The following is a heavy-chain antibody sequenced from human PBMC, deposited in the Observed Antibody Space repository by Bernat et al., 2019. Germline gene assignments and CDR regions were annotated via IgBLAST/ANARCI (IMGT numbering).Heavy chain of an antibody. J-gene: IGHJ4*02. CDR3: ARDLDPTQLYSIPHFDF. D-gene: IGHD2-21*01. Sequence: QVQLVESGAEVKKPGASVKIPCEASGYTFTHGISWVRQAPGQGLEWMGWISPYNRNTNYAQKLQGRVTMTTDTSTSTAYMELRSLRSDDTAVYYCARDLDPTQLYSIPHFDFWGQGTLVTVSS. V-gene: IGHV1-18*01. CDR2: ISPYNRNT. CDR1: GYTFTHG.